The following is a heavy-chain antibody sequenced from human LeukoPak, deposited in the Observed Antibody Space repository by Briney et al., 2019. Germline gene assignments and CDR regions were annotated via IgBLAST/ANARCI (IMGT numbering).Heavy chain of an antibody. D-gene: IGHD3-10*01. CDR1: GYTFTSYG. J-gene: IGHJ4*02. CDR3: ARAGWFGESALGDDY. CDR2: ISAYNGNT. Sequence: GASVKLSCKASGYTFTSYGISWVRHAPGQGLEWMGWISAYNGNTNYAQKLQGRVTMTTDTSTSTAYMELRSLRSDDTAVYYCARAGWFGESALGDDYWGQGTLVTVSS. V-gene: IGHV1-18*01.